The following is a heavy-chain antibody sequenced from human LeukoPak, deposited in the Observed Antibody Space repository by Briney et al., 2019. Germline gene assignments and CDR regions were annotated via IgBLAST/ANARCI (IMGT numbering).Heavy chain of an antibody. J-gene: IGHJ3*02. CDR3: AKVGEQQLVQDAFDI. D-gene: IGHD6-13*01. CDR2: ISGSGGST. Sequence: GGSLRLSCAASGFTLSSYAMSWVRQAPGKGLEWVSAISGSGGSTYYADSVKGRFTISRDNSKNTLYLQMNSLRAEDTAVYYCAKVGEQQLVQDAFDIWGQGTMVTVSS. CDR1: GFTLSSYA. V-gene: IGHV3-23*01.